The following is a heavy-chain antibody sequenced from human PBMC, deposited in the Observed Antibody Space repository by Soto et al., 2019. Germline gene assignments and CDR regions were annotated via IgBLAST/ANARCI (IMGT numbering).Heavy chain of an antibody. Sequence: SETLSLTCTFSGGSISSYYWSWIRQPPGKGLEWIGYIYYSGSTNYNPSLKSRVTISVDTSKNQFSLKLSSVTAADTAVYYCAIRGGFRAAAGRSGAFDIWGQGTMVTVSS. D-gene: IGHD6-13*01. CDR2: IYYSGST. CDR3: AIRGGFRAAAGRSGAFDI. J-gene: IGHJ3*02. V-gene: IGHV4-59*01. CDR1: GGSISSYY.